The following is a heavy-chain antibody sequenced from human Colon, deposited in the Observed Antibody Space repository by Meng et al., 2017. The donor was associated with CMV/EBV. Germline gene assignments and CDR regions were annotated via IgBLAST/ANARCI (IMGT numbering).Heavy chain of an antibody. J-gene: IGHJ5*02. V-gene: IGHV1-69*04. CDR1: GGTFSSYT. CDR2: IIPILGIA. CDR3: ARDALYGELTNWFDP. D-gene: IGHD3-10*01. Sequence: SVKVSCKASGGTFSSYTISWVRQAPGQGLEWMGRIIPILGIANYAQKFQGRVTITADKSTSTAYMELSRLRSDDTAVYYCARDALYGELTNWFDPWGQGTLVTVSS.